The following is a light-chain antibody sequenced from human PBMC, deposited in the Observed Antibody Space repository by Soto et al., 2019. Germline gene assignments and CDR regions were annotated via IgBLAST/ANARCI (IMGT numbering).Light chain of an antibody. CDR1: SGHSSYA. CDR3: QTWGTGFGV. J-gene: IGLJ2*01. V-gene: IGLV4-69*01. Sequence: VLTQSPSASASLGASVKLTCTLRSGHSSYAIAWHQQQPEKGPRYLMKLNSDGSHSKGDGIPDRFSGSSSGAERYLTISRLQSEDEADYCCQTWGTGFGVFGGGTKLTVL. CDR2: LNSDGSH.